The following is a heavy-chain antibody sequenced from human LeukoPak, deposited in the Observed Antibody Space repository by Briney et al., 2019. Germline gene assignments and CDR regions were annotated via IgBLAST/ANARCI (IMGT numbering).Heavy chain of an antibody. D-gene: IGHD3-3*01. V-gene: IGHV1-46*01. J-gene: IGHJ4*02. CDR2: INPSGGST. CDR3: ARENGLTNYDFWSGYPMYYFDY. CDR1: GYTFTSYY. Sequence: ASVKVSCKASGYTFTSYYMHWVRQAPGQGLEWMGIINPSGGSTSYAQKFQGRVTMTTDTSTSTAYMELRSPRSDDTAVYYCARENGLTNYDFWSGYPMYYFDYWGQGTLVTVSS.